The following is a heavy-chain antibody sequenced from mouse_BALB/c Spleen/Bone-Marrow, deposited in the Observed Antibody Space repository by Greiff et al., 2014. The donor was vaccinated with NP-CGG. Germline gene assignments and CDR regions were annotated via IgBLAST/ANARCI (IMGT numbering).Heavy chain of an antibody. CDR3: TRSNYGYWYFDV. D-gene: IGHD1-1*01. J-gene: IGHJ1*01. CDR1: GYTFGNYY. CDR2: SNPSNGGS. Sequence: QVHVKQSGAELVKPGASVKLSCKASGYTFGNYYMYWVKQRPGQGLEWIGESNPSNGGSNFNEKFKSKATLTVDKSSSTAYMQLSSLTSEDSAVYYCTRSNYGYWYFDVWGAGTTVTVSS. V-gene: IGHV1S81*02.